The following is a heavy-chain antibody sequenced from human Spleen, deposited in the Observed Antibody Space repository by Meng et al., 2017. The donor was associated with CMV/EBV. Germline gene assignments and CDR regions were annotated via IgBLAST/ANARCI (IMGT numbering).Heavy chain of an antibody. CDR2: ISWNSGTI. CDR1: GFTFDDYA. CDR3: AKEQAAYSGPGLDY. D-gene: IGHD5-12*01. V-gene: IGHV3-9*01. J-gene: IGHJ4*02. Sequence: SLKISCAASGFTFDDYAMHWVRQAPGKGLEWVSGISWNSGTIGYADSVKGRFTISRDNAKNSLYLLMNSLGAEDTALYYCAKEQAAYSGPGLDYWGQGTLVTVSS.